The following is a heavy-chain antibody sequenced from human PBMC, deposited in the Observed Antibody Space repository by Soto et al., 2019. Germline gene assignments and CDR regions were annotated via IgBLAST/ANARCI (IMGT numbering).Heavy chain of an antibody. CDR2: ISYDGSNE. V-gene: IGHV3-30-3*01. J-gene: IGHJ4*02. D-gene: IGHD3-3*01. CDR3: TRETMTIRLYFDY. CDR1: GFTFSSYA. Sequence: GGSLRLSCSASGFTFSSYAMHWVRQAPGKGLEWVAVISYDGSNEYYADSVKGRFTISRDNSKNTLYLQVNSLRAEDTAMYYCTRETMTIRLYFDYWGQGALVTVSS.